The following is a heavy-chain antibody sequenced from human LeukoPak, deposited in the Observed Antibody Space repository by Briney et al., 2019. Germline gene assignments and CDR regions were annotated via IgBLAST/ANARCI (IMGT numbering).Heavy chain of an antibody. V-gene: IGHV3-53*05. J-gene: IGHJ6*02. CDR3: ARDRYYGAGSYGNYYGMDV. D-gene: IGHD3-10*01. CDR2: VYAGGST. Sequence: GGSLRLSCAASGFTVSSNYLKWVRQAPGKRLEWVSLVYAGGSTYYADSVKGRFTISRDKSKNTLYLQMNSLRAEDSAVYYCARDRYYGAGSYGNYYGMDVWGQGTTVTVSS. CDR1: GFTVSSNY.